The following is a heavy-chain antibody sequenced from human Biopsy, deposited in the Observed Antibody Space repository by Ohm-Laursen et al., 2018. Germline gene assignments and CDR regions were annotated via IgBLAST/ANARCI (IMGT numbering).Heavy chain of an antibody. V-gene: IGHV4-30-4*08. CDR1: GDSISRSDYY. D-gene: IGHD6-13*01. CDR2: ITQSGST. J-gene: IGHJ6*02. Sequence: SQTLSLTCTVAGDSISRSDYYWTWIRQPPGKGLEWIGDITQSGSTNYSPSLKSRVTISVDTAKKQFSLSLRSVTAADTAVYYCARVPLPGIGAAYQGRFLYGMDVWGQGTTVSVSS. CDR3: ARVPLPGIGAAYQGRFLYGMDV.